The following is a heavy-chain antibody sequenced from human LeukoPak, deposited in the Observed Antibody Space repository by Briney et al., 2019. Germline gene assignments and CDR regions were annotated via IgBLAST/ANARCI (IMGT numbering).Heavy chain of an antibody. Sequence: PGGSLRLSCAASGFTFSSHSMNWVRQAPGKGLEWVSSISSSSSYIYYADSVKGRFTISRDNAKNSLYLQMNSLRAEDTAVYYCARVLSAAGFDFDYWGQGTLVTVSS. CDR3: ARVLSAAGFDFDY. V-gene: IGHV3-21*01. J-gene: IGHJ4*02. CDR1: GFTFSSHS. D-gene: IGHD3-10*01. CDR2: ISSSSSYI.